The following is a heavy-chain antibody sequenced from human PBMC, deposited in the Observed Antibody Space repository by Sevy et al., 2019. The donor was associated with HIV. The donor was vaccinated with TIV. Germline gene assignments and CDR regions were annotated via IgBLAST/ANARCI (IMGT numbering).Heavy chain of an antibody. D-gene: IGHD6-13*01. Sequence: GGCLRLSCVASGFTFRNYGMHWVRQAPGKGLEWVEVIWHDGKNKNYSESVKGRFTIFRDNSKNTLYLEMNSLRVEDTAVFYCARDQGKDAPMDVWGQGTTVTVSS. CDR3: ARDQGKDAPMDV. CDR2: IWHDGKNK. J-gene: IGHJ6*02. V-gene: IGHV3-33*01. CDR1: GFTFRNYG.